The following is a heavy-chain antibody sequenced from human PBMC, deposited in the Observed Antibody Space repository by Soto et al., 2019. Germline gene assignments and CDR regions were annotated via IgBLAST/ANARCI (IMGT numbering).Heavy chain of an antibody. CDR2: IYYSGST. D-gene: IGHD6-13*01. CDR1: GGSISSSSYY. V-gene: IGHV4-39*01. Sequence: QLQLQESGPGLVKPSETLSLTCTVSGGSISSSSYYWGWIRQPPGKGLEWIGSIYYSGSTYYNPSLKGRVTIPVDTSKNQFSLKLSSVTAADTAVYYCARHVTAAGTLTSDYWGQGTLVTVSS. J-gene: IGHJ4*02. CDR3: ARHVTAAGTLTSDY.